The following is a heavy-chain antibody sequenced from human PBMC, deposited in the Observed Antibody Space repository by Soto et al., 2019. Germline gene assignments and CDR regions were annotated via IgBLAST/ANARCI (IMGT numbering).Heavy chain of an antibody. V-gene: IGHV3-53*01. CDR2: LYDLDGS. J-gene: IGHJ3*01. CDR3: ATWHELEHAYDV. Sequence: DVQLVESGGGLIQPGESLRLSCAAFGFTISGKKYVAWVRQAPGKVLEWVSALYDLDGSFYAASVKGRFTTSSDSSKTTVYLQMNDLRPDDTAVYYCATWHELEHAYDVWGQGTTVTVSS. CDR1: GFTISGKKY. D-gene: IGHD1-1*01.